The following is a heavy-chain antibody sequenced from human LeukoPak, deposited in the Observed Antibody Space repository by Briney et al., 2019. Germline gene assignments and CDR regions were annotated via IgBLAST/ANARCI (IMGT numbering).Heavy chain of an antibody. V-gene: IGHV3-30*18. CDR2: ISYDGSNK. D-gene: IGHD6-13*01. CDR3: AKGGSSSSWPFYY. CDR1: GFTFSSYG. Sequence: GGSLRLSCAASGFTFSSYGMHWVRQAPGKGLEWVAVISYDGSNKYYADSVKGRFTISRDNSKNTLYLQMNSLRAEDTAVYYCAKGGSSSSWPFYYWGQGTLVTVSS. J-gene: IGHJ4*02.